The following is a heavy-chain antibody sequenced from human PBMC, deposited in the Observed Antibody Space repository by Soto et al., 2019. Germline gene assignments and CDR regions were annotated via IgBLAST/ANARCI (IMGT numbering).Heavy chain of an antibody. J-gene: IGHJ5*02. CDR1: GYTFTSYD. CDR3: AKNVPNTDWFDP. V-gene: IGHV1-8*02. CDR2: MNANTGKT. Sequence: ASVKVSCQASGYTFTSYDINWVRQATGQGLEWMGWMNANTGKTGYAQKFQGRVTMTRDTSISTAYMELSSLGSDDTAVYFCAKNVPNTDWFDPWGQGTLVTVSS.